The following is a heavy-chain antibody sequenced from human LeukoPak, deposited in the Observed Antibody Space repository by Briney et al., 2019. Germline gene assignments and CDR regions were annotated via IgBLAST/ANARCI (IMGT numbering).Heavy chain of an antibody. CDR3: ARLSKGRYFDYIFDH. J-gene: IGHJ4*02. V-gene: IGHV4-39*01. CDR2: IYYTGST. CDR1: GGSVSSSTYY. Sequence: SETLSLTCTVSGGSVSSSTYYWGWIRQPPGKGLEWIGNIYYTGSTYYNPSLKSRVTMSVDTSKNQFSLNMRSVTAADTAVYYCARLSKGRYFDYIFDHWGQGTLVTVS. D-gene: IGHD3-9*01.